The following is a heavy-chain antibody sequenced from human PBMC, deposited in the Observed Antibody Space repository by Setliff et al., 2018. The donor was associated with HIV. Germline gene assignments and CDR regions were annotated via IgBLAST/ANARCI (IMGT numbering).Heavy chain of an antibody. CDR1: GYTLSEVS. Sequence: ASVKVSCKLSGYTLSEVSMHWVRQAPGEGLEWMGGFDPEDGETIYAQKFQGRVTMTEDTSTDTAYMELSSLTSEDTAMYYCATIGAYYYDSSGQEYFQHWGHGSLVTVSS. D-gene: IGHD3-22*01. CDR2: FDPEDGET. J-gene: IGHJ1*01. CDR3: ATIGAYYYDSSGQEYFQH. V-gene: IGHV1-24*01.